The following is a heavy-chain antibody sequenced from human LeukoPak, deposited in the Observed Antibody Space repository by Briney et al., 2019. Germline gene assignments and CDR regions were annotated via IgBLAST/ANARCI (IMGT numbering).Heavy chain of an antibody. J-gene: IGHJ4*02. CDR1: GFTFSSSG. CDR2: ISYDGSNK. D-gene: IGHD1-1*01. Sequence: GGSLRLSCAASGFTFSSSGMHWVRQAPGKGLEWVAVISYDGSNKYYADSVKGRFTFSRDNSKNTLYLQMNSLRAEDTAVYYCAREYSGKNDYWGQGTLVTVSS. V-gene: IGHV3-30*03. CDR3: AREYSGKNDY.